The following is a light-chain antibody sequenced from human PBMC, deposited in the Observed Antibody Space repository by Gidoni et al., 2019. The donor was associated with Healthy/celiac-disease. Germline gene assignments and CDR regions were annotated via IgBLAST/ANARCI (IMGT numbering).Light chain of an antibody. CDR2: KAG. J-gene: IGKJ2*01. V-gene: IGKV1-5*03. CDR1: QSISSW. CDR3: QQYNSYSYT. Sequence: IQMTQSPSTLSAYVGDRVTITCRASQSISSWLAWYQQKPGKAPNLLIYKAGSLESGVPSRFSGSGSGTEFTLTISSLQPDDCATYYCQQYNSYSYTFGQGTKLEIK.